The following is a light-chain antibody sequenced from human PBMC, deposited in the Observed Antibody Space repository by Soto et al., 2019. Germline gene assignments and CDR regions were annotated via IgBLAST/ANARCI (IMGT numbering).Light chain of an antibody. J-gene: IGLJ1*01. V-gene: IGLV1-47*01. Sequence: QSVLTQPPSASGTPGQRVTISCSGSSSNIGNNYVHWYQQLPGTAPKVLIYNNNQRPSGVPDRFSGSKSGTSAFLAISGLRSEDEADYYCAAWDDSLNGHVFATGTKVT. CDR3: AAWDDSLNGHV. CDR2: NNN. CDR1: SSNIGNNY.